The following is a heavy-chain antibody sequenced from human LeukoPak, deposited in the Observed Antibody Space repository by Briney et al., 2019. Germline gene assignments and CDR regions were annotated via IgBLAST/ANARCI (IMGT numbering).Heavy chain of an antibody. D-gene: IGHD6-25*01. V-gene: IGHV3-74*01. CDR2: ISTDGSST. Sequence: PPGGSLRLSCAASGFTFSSYSMNWVRQAPGKGLVWVSRISTDGSSTSYADSVKGRFTISRDNAKNTLYLQMNSLRAEDTAVYYCARKPAPADWGQGTLVTVSS. CDR1: GFTFSSYS. CDR3: ARKPAPAD. J-gene: IGHJ4*02.